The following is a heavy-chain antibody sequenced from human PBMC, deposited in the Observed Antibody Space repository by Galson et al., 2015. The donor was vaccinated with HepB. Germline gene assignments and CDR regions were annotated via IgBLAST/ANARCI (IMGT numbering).Heavy chain of an antibody. CDR3: ARDAVAAVLRYHYGMDV. V-gene: IGHV3-7*03. J-gene: IGHJ6*02. D-gene: IGHD6-13*01. CDR1: GFTFSSYW. CDR2: IKQDGSEK. Sequence: SLRLSCAASGFTFSSYWMSWVRQAPGKGLEWVANIKQDGSEKYYVDSVKGRFTISRDNAKNSLYLQMNSLRAEDTAVYYCARDAVAAVLRYHYGMDVWGQGTTVTVSS.